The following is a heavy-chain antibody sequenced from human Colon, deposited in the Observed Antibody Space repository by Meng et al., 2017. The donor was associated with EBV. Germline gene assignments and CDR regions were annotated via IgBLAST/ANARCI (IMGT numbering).Heavy chain of an antibody. CDR2: IIHGGSP. CDR3: ARRPTGIDY. Sequence: QGQRQTGAAGVLKLWHTVSPTCTCKGGSLSGSYCNWTRQRPGKGLNWIGEIIHGGSPSYNPSLKSRVTISIDTSKNQLSLMLSSVTAADTAVYYCARRPTGIDYWGQGTLVTVSS. CDR1: GGSLSGSY. V-gene: IGHV4-34*12. J-gene: IGHJ4*02. D-gene: IGHD2-8*02.